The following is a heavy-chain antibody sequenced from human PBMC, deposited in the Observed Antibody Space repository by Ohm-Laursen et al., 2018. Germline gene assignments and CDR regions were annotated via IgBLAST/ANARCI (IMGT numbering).Heavy chain of an antibody. D-gene: IGHD1-7*01. Sequence: GSSVKVSCKASGYTFINYDIHWVRQASGQGLEWMGWMNPKSGDTGYAHKSQGRVTMARNASISTANMEMSSLRSEDTAVYYCARGRLSGTRRALDIWGQGTMVTVSS. V-gene: IGHV1-8*01. CDR3: ARGRLSGTRRALDI. J-gene: IGHJ3*02. CDR1: GYTFINYD. CDR2: MNPKSGDT.